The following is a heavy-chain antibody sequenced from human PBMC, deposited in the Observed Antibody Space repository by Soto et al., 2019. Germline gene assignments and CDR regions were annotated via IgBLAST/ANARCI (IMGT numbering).Heavy chain of an antibody. CDR3: ARVQGTMATRWFDP. CDR1: GCTFSSYT. D-gene: IGHD3-10*01. J-gene: IGHJ5*02. Sequence: GASVKVSCKASGCTFSSYTISWVRQAPGQGLEWMGRIIPILGIANYAQKFQGRVTITADKSTSTAYMELSSLRSEDTAVYYCARVQGTMATRWFDPWGQGTLVTVSS. V-gene: IGHV1-69*02. CDR2: IIPILGIA.